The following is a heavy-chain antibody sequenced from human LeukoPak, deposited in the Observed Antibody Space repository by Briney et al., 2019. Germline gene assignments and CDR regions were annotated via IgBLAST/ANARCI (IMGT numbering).Heavy chain of an antibody. Sequence: PGESLKISCKGSGYSFTSYWIGWVRQMPGKGLEWMGIIYPGDSDTRYSPSFQGQVTISADKSISTAYLQWSSLKASDTAMYYCARQGCSYDLLYNWFDPWGQGTLVTVSS. CDR3: ARQGCSYDLLYNWFDP. V-gene: IGHV5-51*01. CDR2: IYPGDSDT. CDR1: GYSFTSYW. J-gene: IGHJ5*02. D-gene: IGHD5-18*01.